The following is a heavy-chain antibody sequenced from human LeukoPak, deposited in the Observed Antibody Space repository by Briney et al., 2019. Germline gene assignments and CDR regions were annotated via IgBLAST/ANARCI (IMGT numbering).Heavy chain of an antibody. CDR1: GFTFSSYR. J-gene: IGHJ4*02. CDR2: IVPDGSGT. Sequence: GGSLRLSCAASGFTFSSYRMHWVRQAPGKGLVWVSRIVPDGSGTNYADSVKGRFTISRDNSKNTLYLQMNSLRAEDTAVYYCARDPVRIAARPLFDYWDQGTLVTVSS. V-gene: IGHV3-74*01. D-gene: IGHD6-6*01. CDR3: ARDPVRIAARPLFDY.